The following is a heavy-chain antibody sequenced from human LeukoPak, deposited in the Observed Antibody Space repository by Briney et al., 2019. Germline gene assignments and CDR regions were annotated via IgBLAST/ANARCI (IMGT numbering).Heavy chain of an antibody. D-gene: IGHD5-24*01. CDR3: ARQGPPKEMATRNDRGGGDAFDI. CDR1: GGSISSSSYY. J-gene: IGHJ3*02. V-gene: IGHV4-39*01. Sequence: PSETLSLTCTVSGGSISSSSYYWGWIRQPPGKGLEWIGSIYYSGSTYYNPSLKSRVTISVDTSKNQFSLKLGSVTAADTAVYYCARQGPPKEMATRNDRGGGDAFDIWGQGTMVTVSS. CDR2: IYYSGST.